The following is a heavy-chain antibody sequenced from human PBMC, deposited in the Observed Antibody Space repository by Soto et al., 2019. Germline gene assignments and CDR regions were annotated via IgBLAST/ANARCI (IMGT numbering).Heavy chain of an antibody. V-gene: IGHV1-2*04. J-gene: IGHJ4*02. CDR3: ATSLASIAVAGETEYYFDY. Sequence: ASVKVSCKASGYTFTDFYVHWVRQAPGQGLEWMGWINPNSGGTNYAQNFQGWVTMTRDTSISTAYMELSRLRSDDRAVYYCATSLASIAVAGETEYYFDYCGQGTLVTVSS. CDR1: GYTFTDFY. D-gene: IGHD6-19*01. CDR2: INPNSGGT.